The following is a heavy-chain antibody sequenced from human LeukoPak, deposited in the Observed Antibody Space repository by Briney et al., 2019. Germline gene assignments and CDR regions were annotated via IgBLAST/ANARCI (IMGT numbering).Heavy chain of an antibody. CDR3: ESGTIVLIVYAISHFDF. V-gene: IGHV3-20*04. J-gene: IGHJ4*02. CDR2: INWDGGTT. D-gene: IGHD2-8*01. Sequence: AGSLRLSCAASGFTFDDYGMSWVRQAPGKGLEWVSGINWDGGTTFYADSVKGRFTISRDNAKNFLYLQMNSLRAEDTALYYCESGTIVLIVYAISHFDFWGQGTLVTVSS. CDR1: GFTFDDYG.